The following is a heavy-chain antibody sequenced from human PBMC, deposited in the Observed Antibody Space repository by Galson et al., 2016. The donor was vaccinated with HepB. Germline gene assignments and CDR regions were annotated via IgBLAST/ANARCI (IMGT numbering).Heavy chain of an antibody. CDR3: AGASPLWGYGSGRIQYDH. CDR2: ISAYNGNT. J-gene: IGHJ4*02. Sequence: SVKVSCKASGDTFSSYAFSWVRQAPGQGLEWMGWISAYNGNTNYDQKLQGRVTMTTETSTSTVYMELRRLRYDDTAVYYCAGASPLWGYGSGRIQYDHWGQGTLVTVSS. CDR1: GDTFSSYA. D-gene: IGHD3-10*01. V-gene: IGHV1-18*01.